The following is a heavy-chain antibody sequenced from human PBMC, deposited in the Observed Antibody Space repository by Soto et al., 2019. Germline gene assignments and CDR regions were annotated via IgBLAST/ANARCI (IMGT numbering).Heavy chain of an antibody. CDR1: GYTFTSYY. Sequence: QVQLVQSGAEVKKPGASVKVSCKASGYTFTSYYMHWVRQAPGQGLEWMGRINPNGGSTSYAQKFHRRVTMTRDTSTSTVYMELSSLRSEDKAVYYCARVSITIFGHFDYWGQGTMVTVSS. CDR2: INPNGGST. J-gene: IGHJ4*02. D-gene: IGHD3-3*01. CDR3: ARVSITIFGHFDY. V-gene: IGHV1-46*01.